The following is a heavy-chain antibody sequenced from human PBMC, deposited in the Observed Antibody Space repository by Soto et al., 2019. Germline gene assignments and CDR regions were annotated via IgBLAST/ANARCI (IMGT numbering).Heavy chain of an antibody. D-gene: IGHD3-16*02. Sequence: SLRLSCAASGFTFSSYEMNWVRQAPGKGLEWVSYISSSGSTIYYADSVKGRFTISRDNAKNSLYLQMNGLRAEDTAVYYCARDRRTIVRDSYYCYYGMDVWGQGTPVTVS. CDR1: GFTFSSYE. CDR2: ISSSGSTI. J-gene: IGHJ6*02. CDR3: ARDRRTIVRDSYYCYYGMDV. V-gene: IGHV3-48*03.